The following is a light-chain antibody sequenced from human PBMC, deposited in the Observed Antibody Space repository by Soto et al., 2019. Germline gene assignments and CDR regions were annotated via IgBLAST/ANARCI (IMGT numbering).Light chain of an antibody. J-gene: IGKJ5*01. CDR1: QSIFTY. CDR2: AAS. CDR3: QQYGSSPQVA. Sequence: EIVLTQSPGTLSLSPGETATLSCRARQSIFTYLAWYQQRPCRAPRLLFYAASTRATGIPDRFGGSGSGTDFTLTISRLEPEDFAVYYCQQYGSSPQVAFGQGTRLEIK. V-gene: IGKV3-20*01.